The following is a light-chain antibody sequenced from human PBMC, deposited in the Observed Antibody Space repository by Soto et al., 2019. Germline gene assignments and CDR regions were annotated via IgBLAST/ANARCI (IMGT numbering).Light chain of an antibody. CDR1: QHVSSN. CDR2: RAS. V-gene: IGKV3-15*01. CDR3: QQYNNWPYT. J-gene: IGKJ2*01. Sequence: EIVMTQSPATLSVSPGGSATLSCRASQHVSSNFAWYRQKPGQAPTLLIYRASTRATGIPARFSGSGSGTEFILPISSLQSEDFAVYYCQQYNNWPYTFGQGTKLEIK.